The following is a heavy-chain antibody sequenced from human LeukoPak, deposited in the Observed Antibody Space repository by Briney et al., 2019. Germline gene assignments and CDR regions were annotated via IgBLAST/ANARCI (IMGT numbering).Heavy chain of an antibody. CDR3: ARGRRY. J-gene: IGHJ4*02. CDR1: GGSISSYY. CDR2: IYYSGST. V-gene: IGHV4-59*12. Sequence: SETLSLTCTVSGGSISSYYWSWIRQPPGKGLEWIGYIYYSGSTNYNPSLKSRVTISVDTSKNQFSLKLSSVTAADTAVYYCARGRRYWGQGTLVTVSS.